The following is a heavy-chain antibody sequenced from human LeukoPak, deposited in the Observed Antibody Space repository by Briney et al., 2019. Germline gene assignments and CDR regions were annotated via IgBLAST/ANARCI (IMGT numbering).Heavy chain of an antibody. CDR1: GFTFSSYG. CDR2: ISYDGSNK. V-gene: IGHV3-30*03. Sequence: QPGRSLRLSCAASGFTFSSYGMHWVRQAPGKGLEWVAVISYDGSNKYYADSVKGRFTISRDNSKNTLYLQMNSLRAEDTAVYYCARSITMVQGVMGSVGMDVWGKGTTVTVSS. J-gene: IGHJ6*04. CDR3: ARSITMVQGVMGSVGMDV. D-gene: IGHD3-10*01.